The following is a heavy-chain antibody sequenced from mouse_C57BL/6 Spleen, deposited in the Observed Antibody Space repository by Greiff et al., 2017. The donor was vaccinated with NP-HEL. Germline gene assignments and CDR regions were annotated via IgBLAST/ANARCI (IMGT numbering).Heavy chain of an antibody. V-gene: IGHV1-42*01. Sequence: EVHLVESGPELVKPGASVKISCKASGYSFTGYYMNWVKQSPEKSLEWIGEINPSTGGTTYNQKFKAKATLTVDKSSSTAYMQLKSLTSEDSAVYYCARRFGYDYFDYWGQGTTLTVSS. D-gene: IGHD2-2*01. CDR2: INPSTGGT. CDR1: GYSFTGYY. CDR3: ARRFGYDYFDY. J-gene: IGHJ2*01.